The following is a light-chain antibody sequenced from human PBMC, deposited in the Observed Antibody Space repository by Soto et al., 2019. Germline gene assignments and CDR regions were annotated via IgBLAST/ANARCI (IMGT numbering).Light chain of an antibody. V-gene: IGKV1-5*01. CDR3: QQYDTYPLT. CDR1: XXINNW. Sequence: TQSPSSLSASVGDRVTITXXXXXXINNWLAWYQQKPAHAPKFLIYDASTLETGVPSRFSGSASGTEFTLTISGLQPEDVASYYCQQYDTYPLTFGGGTRVELK. J-gene: IGKJ4*01. CDR2: DAS.